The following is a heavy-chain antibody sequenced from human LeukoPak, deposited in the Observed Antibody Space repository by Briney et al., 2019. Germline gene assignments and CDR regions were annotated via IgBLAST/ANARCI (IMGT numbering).Heavy chain of an antibody. CDR1: GGSISSGSYY. CDR2: IYTSGST. CDR3: ARSAENSGSYVPNWFDP. J-gene: IGHJ5*02. V-gene: IGHV4-61*02. D-gene: IGHD1-26*01. Sequence: PSETLSLTCTVSGGSISSGSYYWSWIRQPAGKGLEWIGRIYTSGSTNYNPSLKSRVTISVDTSKNQFSLKLSSVTAADTAVYYCARSAENSGSYVPNWFDPWGQGTLATVSS.